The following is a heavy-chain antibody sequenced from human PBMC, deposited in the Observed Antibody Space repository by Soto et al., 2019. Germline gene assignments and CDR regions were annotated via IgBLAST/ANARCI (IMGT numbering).Heavy chain of an antibody. CDR3: VKDKGVVRKLFDY. J-gene: IGHJ4*02. D-gene: IGHD3-3*01. V-gene: IGHV3-64D*08. CDR1: GFIFNNYA. CDR2: ISSKGDST. Sequence: PGGSLRLSCSASGFIFNNYAMHWVRQAPGKGLEYVAAISSKGDSTYCADSVKGRFTISRDNSKDTLYLQMSSLRAEDTAVYYCVKDKGVVRKLFDYWGQGTLVTVSS.